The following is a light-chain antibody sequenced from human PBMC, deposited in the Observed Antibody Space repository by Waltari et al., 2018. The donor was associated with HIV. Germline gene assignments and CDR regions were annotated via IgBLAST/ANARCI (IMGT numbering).Light chain of an antibody. J-gene: IGKJ1*01. Sequence: IVLTQSPGTLSLSPGESGTLSRKTSQSVSSSFLAWYQQKFGQSPRLLIYGTSRRAIGISDRFTASGSGTDFTLSISRVEPEDSALYYCQQYGSAPRWTFGQGTKVEI. V-gene: IGKV3-20*01. CDR1: QSVSSSF. CDR2: GTS. CDR3: QQYGSAPRWT.